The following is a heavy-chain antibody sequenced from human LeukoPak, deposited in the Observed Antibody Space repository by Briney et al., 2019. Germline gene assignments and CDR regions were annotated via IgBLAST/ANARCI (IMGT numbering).Heavy chain of an antibody. CDR2: INSDGSST. Sequence: PGGSLRLSCAASGFTFSSYSMNWVRQAPGKGLVWVSRINSDGSSTSYADSVKGRFTISRDNAKNTLYLQMNSLRAEDTAVYYCARVDYDYIWGSYSYYYYYMDVWGKGTTVTVSS. V-gene: IGHV3-74*01. J-gene: IGHJ6*03. D-gene: IGHD3-16*01. CDR1: GFTFSSYS. CDR3: ARVDYDYIWGSYSYYYYYMDV.